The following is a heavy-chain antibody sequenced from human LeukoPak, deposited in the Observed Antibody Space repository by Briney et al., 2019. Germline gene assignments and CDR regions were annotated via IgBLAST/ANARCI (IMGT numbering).Heavy chain of an antibody. CDR1: GFTFSSNW. Sequence: AGGSLRLSCAASGFTFSSNWMHWVRQAPGKGLVWVSRINSDGSSTSYADSVKGRFTISRDNAKNTLYLQMNSLRAEDTAVYYCAIFEQWLALDHWGRGTVVRVS. J-gene: IGHJ4*02. CDR3: AIFEQWLALDH. CDR2: INSDGSST. V-gene: IGHV3-74*01. D-gene: IGHD6-19*01.